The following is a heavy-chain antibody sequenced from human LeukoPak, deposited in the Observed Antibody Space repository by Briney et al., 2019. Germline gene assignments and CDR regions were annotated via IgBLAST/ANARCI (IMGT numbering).Heavy chain of an antibody. CDR3: ARLTYYYGSGSYYRSGRPEYYYGMDV. CDR1: GGSFSGYY. D-gene: IGHD3-10*01. J-gene: IGHJ6*02. Sequence: SETLSLTCAVYGGSFSGYYWSWIRQPPGKGLEGIGEINHSGSTNYNPSLKSRVTISVDTSKNQFSLKLSSVTAADTAVYYCARLTYYYGSGSYYRSGRPEYYYGMDVWGQGTTVTVSS. CDR2: INHSGST. V-gene: IGHV4-34*01.